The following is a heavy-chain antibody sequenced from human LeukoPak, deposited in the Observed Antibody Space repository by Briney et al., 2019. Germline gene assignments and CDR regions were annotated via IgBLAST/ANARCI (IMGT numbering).Heavy chain of an antibody. CDR1: GFTVSSNS. CDR3: ARRAGEYSHPYDY. CDR2: IYSGGNT. Sequence: GGSLRLSRTVSGFTVSSNSMSWVRQAPGKGLEWVSFIYSGGNTHYSDYVKGRFTISRDNSKNTLYLQMNSLRADDTAVYYCARRAGEYSHPYDYWGQGTLVTVSS. J-gene: IGHJ4*02. V-gene: IGHV3-53*01. D-gene: IGHD4-17*01.